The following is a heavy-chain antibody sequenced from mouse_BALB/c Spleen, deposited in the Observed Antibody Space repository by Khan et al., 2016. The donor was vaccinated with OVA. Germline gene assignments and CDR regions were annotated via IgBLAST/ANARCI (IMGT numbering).Heavy chain of an antibody. D-gene: IGHD1-1*01. CDR1: GYTFINYW. CDR3: ARRGLRWDFAY. V-gene: IGHV1-7*01. CDR2: INPSTGYT. J-gene: IGHJ2*01. Sequence: QVRLQQSGAELAKPGASVKMSCKASGYTFINYWILWVKKRPGQGLEWIGYINPSTGYTEYNQNFKDKATLTADKSSSTAYMQLSSLTSEDSAVYYCARRGLRWDFAYWGQGTTLTVSA.